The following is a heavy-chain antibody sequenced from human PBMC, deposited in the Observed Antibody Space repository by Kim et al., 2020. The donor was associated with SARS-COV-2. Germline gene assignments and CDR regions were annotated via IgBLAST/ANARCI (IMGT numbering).Heavy chain of an antibody. CDR3: ARLMRGYDILNYGMDV. J-gene: IGHJ6*02. CDR1: GGSISSSSYY. D-gene: IGHD3-9*01. CDR2: IYYSGST. V-gene: IGHV4-39*01. Sequence: SETLSLTCTVSGGSISSSSYYWGWIRQPPGKGLEWIGSIYYSGSTYYNPSLKSRVTISVDTSKNQFSLKLSSVTAADTAVYYCARLMRGYDILNYGMDVWGQGTTVTVSS.